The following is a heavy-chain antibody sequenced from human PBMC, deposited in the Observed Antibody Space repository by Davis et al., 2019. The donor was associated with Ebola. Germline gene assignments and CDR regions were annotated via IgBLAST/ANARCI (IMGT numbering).Heavy chain of an antibody. V-gene: IGHV3-30*03. CDR2: ISYDGSHK. D-gene: IGHD3-22*01. J-gene: IGHJ2*01. CDR1: GFTVSSDY. Sequence: GESLKISCVASGFTVSSDYMSWVRQAPGKGLEWVAAISYDGSHKYYADSVKGRFTISRDNAKNSLYLQMNSLRAEDTAVYYCARDPTEWLLLYGYFDLWGRGTLVTVSS. CDR3: ARDPTEWLLLYGYFDL.